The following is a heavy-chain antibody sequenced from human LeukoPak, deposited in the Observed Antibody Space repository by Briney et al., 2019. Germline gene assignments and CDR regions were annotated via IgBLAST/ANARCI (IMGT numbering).Heavy chain of an antibody. Sequence: PGGSLRLSCAASGFTFDDYAMHWVRQAPGKGLEWVSGISWNSGSIGYADSVKGRFTISRDNAKNSLYLQMNSLRAEDMALYYCAKAPCSSTSCPEFQHWGQGTLVTVSS. V-gene: IGHV3-9*03. D-gene: IGHD2-2*01. CDR1: GFTFDDYA. CDR3: AKAPCSSTSCPEFQH. CDR2: ISWNSGSI. J-gene: IGHJ1*01.